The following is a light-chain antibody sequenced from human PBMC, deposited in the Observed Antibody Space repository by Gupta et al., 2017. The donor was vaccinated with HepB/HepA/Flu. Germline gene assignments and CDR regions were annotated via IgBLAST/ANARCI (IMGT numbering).Light chain of an antibody. V-gene: IGKV3-11*01. CDR2: EAS. J-gene: IGKJ4*01. CDR1: QSVSSY. Sequence: EIVLTQSPATLSLSPGERATLSCRASQSVSSYVAWYQQKPGQAPRLLIYEASSRATGIPARVSGSGSGTDFTLTISSLEPEDIAVYYCQQRSDWPLTFGGGTKVEIK. CDR3: QQRSDWPLT.